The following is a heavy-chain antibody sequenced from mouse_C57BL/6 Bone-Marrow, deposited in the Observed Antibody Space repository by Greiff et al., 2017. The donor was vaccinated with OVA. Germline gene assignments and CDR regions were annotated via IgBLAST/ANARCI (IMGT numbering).Heavy chain of an antibody. CDR3: ARRRGYDVHYYAMDY. D-gene: IGHD2-2*01. CDR2: ISSGGSYT. J-gene: IGHJ4*01. Sequence: EVKVVESGGDLVKPGGSLKLSCAASGFTFSSYGMSWVRQTPDKRLEWVATISSGGSYTYYPDSVKGRFTISRDNAKNTLYLQMSSLKSEDTAMYYCARRRGYDVHYYAMDYWGQGTSVTVSS. V-gene: IGHV5-6*02. CDR1: GFTFSSYG.